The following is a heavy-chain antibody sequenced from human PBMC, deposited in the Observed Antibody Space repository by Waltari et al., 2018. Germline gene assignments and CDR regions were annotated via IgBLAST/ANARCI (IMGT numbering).Heavy chain of an antibody. J-gene: IGHJ4*02. CDR2: ISTTSSYT. CDR3: ATGGWGFYFDY. V-gene: IGHV3-21*01. CDR1: GFTFSNYN. D-gene: IGHD7-27*01. Sequence: EEQLVESGGGLVKPGGSLRLSCAGSGFTFSNYNMNWVRQAPGKGLEWVSSISTTSSYTHYADSVKGRFTISRDNAKNSLFLLMNSLTTEDTAVYYCATGGWGFYFDYWGQGTLLTVSS.